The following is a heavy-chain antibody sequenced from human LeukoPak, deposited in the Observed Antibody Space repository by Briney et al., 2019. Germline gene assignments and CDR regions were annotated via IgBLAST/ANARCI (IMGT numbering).Heavy chain of an antibody. V-gene: IGHV4-4*07. CDR3: AREDHYDSSGYFGWFDP. D-gene: IGHD3-22*01. Sequence: SETLSLTCTVSGGSISSYYWSWIRQPAGKGLEWIGRIYTSGSTNYNPSLESRVTMSVDTSKNQFSLKLSSVTAADTAVYYCAREDHYDSSGYFGWFDPWGQGTLVTVSS. J-gene: IGHJ5*02. CDR2: IYTSGST. CDR1: GGSISSYY.